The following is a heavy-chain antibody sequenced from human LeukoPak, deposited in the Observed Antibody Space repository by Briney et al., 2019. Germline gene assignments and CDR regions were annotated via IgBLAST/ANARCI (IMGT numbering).Heavy chain of an antibody. CDR1: GFPFSIYE. J-gene: IGHJ4*02. CDR3: AKAGYGSGSSSFDQ. D-gene: IGHD3-10*01. V-gene: IGHV3-7*01. Sequence: GGSLRLSCAVSGFPFSIYEMSWVRQAPGKGLEWVANIKQDGSEKYYVDSVKGRFTISRDNAKNSLHLQMNTLRAEDTAVYYCAKAGYGSGSSSFDQWGQGTLVTVSS. CDR2: IKQDGSEK.